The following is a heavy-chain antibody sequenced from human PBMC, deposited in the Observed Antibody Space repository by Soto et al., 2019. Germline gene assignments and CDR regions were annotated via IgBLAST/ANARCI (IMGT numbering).Heavy chain of an antibody. D-gene: IGHD5-18*01. Sequence: SETLSLTCSVSGGSISSYYCSWIRQPPGKGLEWIGYIYYSGSTNYNPSLKSRVTISIDTSKNQFSLKLSSVTAADTAFYYCARGRYTYGPDYWGQGTLVTVSS. V-gene: IGHV4-59*01. CDR3: ARGRYTYGPDY. CDR2: IYYSGST. CDR1: GGSISSYY. J-gene: IGHJ4*02.